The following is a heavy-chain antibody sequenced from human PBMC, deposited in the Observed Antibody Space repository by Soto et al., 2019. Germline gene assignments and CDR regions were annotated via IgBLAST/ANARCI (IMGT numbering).Heavy chain of an antibody. CDR1: GFTFSSYS. J-gene: IGHJ2*01. CDR3: ARGRSNLGYCSGGSCPWDYWYFDL. V-gene: IGHV3-48*02. D-gene: IGHD2-15*01. Sequence: GGSLRLSCAASGFTFSSYSMNWVRQAPGKGLEWVSYISSSSSTIYYADSVKGRFTISRDNAKNSLYLQMNSLRDEDTAVYYCARGRSNLGYCSGGSCPWDYWYFDLWGRGTLVTVSS. CDR2: ISSSSSTI.